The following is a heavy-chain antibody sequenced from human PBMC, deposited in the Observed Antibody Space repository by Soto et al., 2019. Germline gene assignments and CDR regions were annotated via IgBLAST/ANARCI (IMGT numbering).Heavy chain of an antibody. D-gene: IGHD3-22*01. J-gene: IGHJ4*02. V-gene: IGHV2-70*01. CDR2: INWDDDE. CDR3: ARIRDSRYRYLDF. Sequence: SGPTLVNPTQTLTLTCTFSGFSLSTNLMCVGWIRQPPGKALEWLALINWDDDEYYNKSLKTRLTISLDTSKNQVVLTLTTMDPVDTATYYCARIRDSRYRYLDFWGPGTLVTVSS. CDR1: GFSLSTNLMC.